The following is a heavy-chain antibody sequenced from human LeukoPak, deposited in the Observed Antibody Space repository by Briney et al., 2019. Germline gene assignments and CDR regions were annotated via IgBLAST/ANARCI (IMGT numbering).Heavy chain of an antibody. CDR2: MNPNTGQT. CDR3: ARDSGANSGWFDP. V-gene: IGHV1-8*01. Sequence: ASVKVSCKASGYTFTSYDLNWVRQATGQGLEWVGWMNPNTGQTGFAQNFQGRVTMTRDTSIGAAYMELSSLRFEDTAVYYCARDSGANSGWFDPWGQGTPVTVSS. D-gene: IGHD4-23*01. J-gene: IGHJ5*02. CDR1: GYTFTSYD.